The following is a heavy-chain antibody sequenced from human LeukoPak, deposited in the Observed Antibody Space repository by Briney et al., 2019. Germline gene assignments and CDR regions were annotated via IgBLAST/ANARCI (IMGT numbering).Heavy chain of an antibody. J-gene: IGHJ4*02. CDR2: FYISGST. CDR3: ARDFLLQSEGLFDY. CDR1: GGSISSYY. D-gene: IGHD4-11*01. V-gene: IGHV4-4*07. Sequence: SETLSLTCTVPGGSISSYYWSWIRQPAGKGLERIGRFYISGSTNYNPSLKSRVTMSVDTSKNQFSLRLNSVTAADTAVYYCARDFLLQSEGLFDYWGQGTLVTVSS.